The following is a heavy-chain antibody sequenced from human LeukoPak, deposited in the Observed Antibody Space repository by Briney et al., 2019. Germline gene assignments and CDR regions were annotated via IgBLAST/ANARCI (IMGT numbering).Heavy chain of an antibody. Sequence: ASVKVSCKPSGYTFSGYYLHWVRQAPGQGLEWMGWINPNSGGTNYAQKFQGRVTMTRDTSISTAYMELSRLRSDDTAVYYCARGPEVGYGGNPYFDYWGQGTLVTVSS. D-gene: IGHD4-23*01. J-gene: IGHJ4*02. V-gene: IGHV1-2*02. CDR3: ARGPEVGYGGNPYFDY. CDR1: GYTFSGYY. CDR2: INPNSGGT.